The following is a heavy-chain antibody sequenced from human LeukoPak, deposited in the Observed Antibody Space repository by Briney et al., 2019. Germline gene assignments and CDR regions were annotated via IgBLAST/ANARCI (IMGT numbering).Heavy chain of an antibody. CDR1: GGTFSSYA. CDR2: IIPIFGTA. CDR3: ARPNLLGYCSSNSCYEGFDY. V-gene: IGHV1-69*13. D-gene: IGHD2-2*01. Sequence: SVKVSCKASGGTFSSYAISWVRQAPGQGLEWMGGIIPIFGTANYAQKFQGRVTITAGESTSTAYMELSSLRFEDTAVYYCARPNLLGYCSSNSCYEGFDYWGQGTLVNVSS. J-gene: IGHJ4*02.